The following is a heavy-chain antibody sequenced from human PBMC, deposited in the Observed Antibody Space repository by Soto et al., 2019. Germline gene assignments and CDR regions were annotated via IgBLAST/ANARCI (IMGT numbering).Heavy chain of an antibody. V-gene: IGHV4-61*01. Sequence: QVQLQESGPGLVKPSETLTLTCTVSGGSVNNGNYYWSWIRQPPGQGLGWIGHIYYSGSTNYNPSLKSRVSISIDTSKKQFSLKLSSVTAADTAVYFCVRDPGVGLSARWFDPWGQGALVTVSS. J-gene: IGHJ5*02. CDR3: VRDPGVGLSARWFDP. D-gene: IGHD2-8*01. CDR2: IYYSGST. CDR1: GGSVNNGNYY.